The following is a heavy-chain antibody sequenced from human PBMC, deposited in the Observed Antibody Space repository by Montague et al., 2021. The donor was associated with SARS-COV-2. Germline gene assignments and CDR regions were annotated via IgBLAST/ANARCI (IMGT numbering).Heavy chain of an antibody. Sequence: RLSCAASGFTFSDYWMHWVRQAPGKGLMWLSNINGDGSFTRYADSVKGRFTISRDIPKNTLYLQMNSLTAEDTAVYYCARGQLWFDYWGQGTLVTVSS. J-gene: IGHJ4*02. V-gene: IGHV3-74*01. D-gene: IGHD5-18*01. CDR1: GFTFSDYW. CDR3: ARGQLWFDY. CDR2: INGDGSFT.